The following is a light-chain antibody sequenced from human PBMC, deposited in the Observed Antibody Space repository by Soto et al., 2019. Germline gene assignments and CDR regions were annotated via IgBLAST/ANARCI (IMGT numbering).Light chain of an antibody. CDR3: QQSYSTPYT. Sequence: IQMTQFPSSLSASVGDRVTITCRASQNIINFLNWYQQKPGKAPNLLIYGASSLQSGDPSRFSGSVSGTDFTLTIANLQPEDFATYFCQQSYSTPYTFGQGNELEI. J-gene: IGKJ2*01. CDR2: GAS. V-gene: IGKV1-39*01. CDR1: QNIINF.